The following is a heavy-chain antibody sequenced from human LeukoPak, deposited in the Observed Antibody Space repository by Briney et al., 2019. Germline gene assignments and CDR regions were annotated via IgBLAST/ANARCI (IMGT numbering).Heavy chain of an antibody. J-gene: IGHJ4*02. Sequence: SETLSLTCTVSGYSISSSYYWGWIRQPPGKGLEWIGSIYYSGSTYYNPSLKSRVTISVDTSKNQFSLKLSSVTAADTAVYYCARDFTIFGVAIDYWGQGTLVTVSS. V-gene: IGHV4-38-2*02. CDR2: IYYSGST. D-gene: IGHD3-3*01. CDR3: ARDFTIFGVAIDY. CDR1: GYSISSSYY.